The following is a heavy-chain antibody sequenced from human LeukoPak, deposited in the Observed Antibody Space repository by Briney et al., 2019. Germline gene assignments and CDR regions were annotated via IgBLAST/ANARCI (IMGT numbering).Heavy chain of an antibody. J-gene: IGHJ4*02. CDR1: GFAFSSYW. D-gene: IGHD3-22*01. CDR2: IKQDGSEK. Sequence: GGSLRLSCAASGFAFSSYWMSWVRQAPGKGLEWVANIKQDGSEKYYVDSVKGRFTISRDNAKNSPYLQMNSLRAEDTAEYYCARGGYYYDRWGQGTLVTVSS. V-gene: IGHV3-7*01. CDR3: ARGGYYYDR.